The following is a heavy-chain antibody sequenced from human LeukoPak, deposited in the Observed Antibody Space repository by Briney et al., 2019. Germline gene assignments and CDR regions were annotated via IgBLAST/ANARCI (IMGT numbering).Heavy chain of an antibody. Sequence: ASVKVSCKASGYTFTSYGISWVRQAPGQGLEWMGWISAYNGNTNYAQKLQGRVTMITDTSTSTAYMELRSLRSDDTAVYYCARVPYGGNSGLAFDYWGQGTLVTVSS. CDR3: ARVPYGGNSGLAFDY. D-gene: IGHD4-23*01. CDR1: GYTFTSYG. CDR2: ISAYNGNT. J-gene: IGHJ4*02. V-gene: IGHV1-18*01.